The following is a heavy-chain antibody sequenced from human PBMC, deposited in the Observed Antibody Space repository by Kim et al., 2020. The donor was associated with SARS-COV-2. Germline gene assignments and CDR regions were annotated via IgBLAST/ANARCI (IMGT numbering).Heavy chain of an antibody. D-gene: IGHD3-9*01. CDR2: IIPILGIA. J-gene: IGHJ6*02. CDR3: ARGNANPLRYFDWFHYYGMDV. CDR1: GGTFSSYA. V-gene: IGHV1-69*04. Sequence: SVKVSCKASGGTFSSYAISWVRQAPGQGLEWMGRIIPILGIANYAQKFQGRVTITADKSTSTAYMELSSLRSEDTAVYYCARGNANPLRYFDWFHYYGMDVWGQGTTVTVSS.